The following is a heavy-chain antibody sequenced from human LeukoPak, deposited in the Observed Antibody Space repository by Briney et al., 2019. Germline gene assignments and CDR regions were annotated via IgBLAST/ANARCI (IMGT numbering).Heavy chain of an antibody. D-gene: IGHD4-11*01. CDR3: ARHDYTNPRVDY. Sequence: SETLSLTCTVSGGSISNYYWSWIRLPPGKGLEWIGYISHSGRTDYNPSLRSRVTISVGTSKNQFSLKLSSVTAADTAVYYCARHDYTNPRVDYWGRGTLVTVSS. J-gene: IGHJ4*02. V-gene: IGHV4-59*08. CDR1: GGSISNYY. CDR2: ISHSGRT.